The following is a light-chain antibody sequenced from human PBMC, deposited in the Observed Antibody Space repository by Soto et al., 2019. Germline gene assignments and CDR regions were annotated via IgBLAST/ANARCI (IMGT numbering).Light chain of an antibody. CDR3: QQRSDWPPT. Sequence: EIVLTQSPATLSLSPGERATLSCRASQRVSSSLAWYQQKPGQAPRLLIYDASNRATGIPVRFSGSGSGTDFTLTISSLETEDFAVYYCQQRSDWPPTFGQGTKVEVK. CDR1: QRVSSS. V-gene: IGKV3-11*01. CDR2: DAS. J-gene: IGKJ1*01.